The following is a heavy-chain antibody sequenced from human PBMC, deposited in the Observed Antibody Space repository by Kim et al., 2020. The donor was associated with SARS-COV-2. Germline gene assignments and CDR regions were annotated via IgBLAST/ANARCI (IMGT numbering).Heavy chain of an antibody. CDR3: APLHFYSSAH. CDR1: GLNFNIQY. CDR2: IGGSDGVV. D-gene: IGHD6-19*01. V-gene: IGHV3-48*03. Sequence: GGSLRLYCAASGLNFNIQYMTWVRQAPGKGLEWVSFIGGSDGVVSYADSVRGRFAISRDNARNTVYLQMNSLRAEDTAIYYCAPLHFYSSAHWGQGTLVTVSS. J-gene: IGHJ4*02.